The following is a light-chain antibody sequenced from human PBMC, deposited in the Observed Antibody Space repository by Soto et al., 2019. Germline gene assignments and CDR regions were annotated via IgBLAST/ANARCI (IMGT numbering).Light chain of an antibody. Sequence: QLVLTQSPSASASLGASVKLTCTLSSGHSNYAIAWHQQQSGKGPRYLMKLNSDGSHSKGDGIPDRFSGSSSGAERYLTISSLQSEDEADYYCQTWGSGIVVFGGGTKFTVL. CDR1: SGHSNYA. CDR3: QTWGSGIVV. J-gene: IGLJ2*01. V-gene: IGLV4-69*01. CDR2: LNSDGSH.